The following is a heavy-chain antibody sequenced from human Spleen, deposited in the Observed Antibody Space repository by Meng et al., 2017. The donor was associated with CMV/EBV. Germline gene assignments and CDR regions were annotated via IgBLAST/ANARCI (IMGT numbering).Heavy chain of an antibody. CDR3: ARGFGDYEVYYFDP. J-gene: IGHJ5*02. CDR2: MNPNSGDT. Sequence: KACGYTFTNYEINWVRQTPGQGLEWMGWMNPNSGDTGYAEDFQGRISFTRNNSIATAYMELTRLTPDDTAIYYCARGFGDYEVYYFDPWGQGTLVTVSS. D-gene: IGHD3-22*01. CDR1: GYTFTNYE. V-gene: IGHV1-8*03.